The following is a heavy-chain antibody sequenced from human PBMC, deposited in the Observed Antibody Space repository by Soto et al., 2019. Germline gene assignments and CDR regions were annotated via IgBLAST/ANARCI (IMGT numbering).Heavy chain of an antibody. Sequence: QVQLVQSGAEVKKPGASVKVSCKASGYTFTSSGIIWVRPAPGQGLEWMGWINAYNGHTKYSRKLQGRVTMTTGTSTSTAYMELRSLRSDATAVYYCARGVGWEPLDYWGQGTMVTVSS. J-gene: IGHJ4*02. CDR3: ARGVGWEPLDY. CDR1: GYTFTSSG. V-gene: IGHV1-18*01. CDR2: INAYNGHT. D-gene: IGHD1-26*01.